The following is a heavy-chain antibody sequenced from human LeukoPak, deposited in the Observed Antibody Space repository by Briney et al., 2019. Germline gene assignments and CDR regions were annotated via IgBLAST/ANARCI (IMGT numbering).Heavy chain of an antibody. V-gene: IGHV1-8*01. D-gene: IGHD3-10*01. CDR1: GYTFTSYD. CDR2: MNPNSGNT. Sequence: GASVKVSCKASGYTFTSYDINWVRQATGQGLEWMGWMNPNSGNTGYTQKFQGRVTMTRNTSISTAYMELSSLRSEDTAVYYCARMHTYYHGSGSKLFDYWGQGTLVTVSS. CDR3: ARMHTYYHGSGSKLFDY. J-gene: IGHJ4*02.